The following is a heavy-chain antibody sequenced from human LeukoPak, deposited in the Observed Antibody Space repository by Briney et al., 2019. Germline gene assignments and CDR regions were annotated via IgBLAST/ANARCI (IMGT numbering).Heavy chain of an antibody. CDR1: GGSISSGDYY. Sequence: SETLSLTCTVSGGSISSGDYYWSWIRQPPGKGLEWIGYIYYSGSTYYNPSLKSRVTISVDKSKNQFSLKLSSVTAADTAVYYCARGVVVAATQGPPSYYYYGMDVWGKGTTVTVSS. D-gene: IGHD2-15*01. J-gene: IGHJ6*04. CDR2: IYYSGST. CDR3: ARGVVVAATQGPPSYYYYGMDV. V-gene: IGHV4-30-4*01.